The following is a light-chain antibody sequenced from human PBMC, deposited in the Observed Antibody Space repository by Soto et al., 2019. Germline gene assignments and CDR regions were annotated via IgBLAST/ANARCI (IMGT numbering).Light chain of an antibody. V-gene: IGKV3-15*01. Sequence: DIVMTQSPGTLSVSPGERATLSCRAGQGVTTNFAWYQQKSGQSPRLLIYDVSIRATGVPARFSSTGSETDFTLTISGLQSEDSAVYFCQQYNNWPFSFGQGTRLEIK. CDR3: QQYNNWPFS. J-gene: IGKJ5*01. CDR2: DVS. CDR1: QGVTTN.